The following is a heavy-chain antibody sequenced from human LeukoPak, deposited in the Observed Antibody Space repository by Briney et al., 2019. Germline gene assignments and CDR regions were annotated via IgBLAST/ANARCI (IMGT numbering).Heavy chain of an antibody. Sequence: GGSLRLSCAASGFTFSTYWMTWVRQGPGKGLEWVANINQDGGRKYYVDSVKGRFTISRDNAKNSLYLQMNSLRAEDTAMYYCARDVQRRFDPWGQGTLVTVSS. J-gene: IGHJ5*02. V-gene: IGHV3-7*01. CDR1: GFTFSTYW. D-gene: IGHD6-25*01. CDR3: ARDVQRRFDP. CDR2: INQDGGRK.